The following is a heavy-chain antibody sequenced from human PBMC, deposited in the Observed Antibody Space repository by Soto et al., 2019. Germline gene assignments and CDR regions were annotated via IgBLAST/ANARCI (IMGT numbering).Heavy chain of an antibody. CDR3: AHRLAATGLFDY. V-gene: IGHV2-5*02. Sequence: QITLKESGPTLVKPTQTLTLTCSFSGFSLSTSGVGVGWIRQPPGKALEWLALIYWDDDKRYSPSLKSRLTITKDTSKNQVVLTMTNMDPVDTATYHCAHRLAATGLFDYRGQGTLVTVSS. CDR1: GFSLSTSGVG. J-gene: IGHJ4*02. D-gene: IGHD6-13*01. CDR2: IYWDDDK.